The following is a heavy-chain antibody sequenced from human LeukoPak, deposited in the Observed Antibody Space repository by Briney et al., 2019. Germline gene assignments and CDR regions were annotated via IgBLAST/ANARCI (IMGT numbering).Heavy chain of an antibody. CDR3: GRDAGGAWSFDY. D-gene: IGHD2-8*02. V-gene: IGHV1-2*02. CDR1: GYAFTNYC. J-gene: IGHJ4*02. Sequence: GASLKLSCTASGYAFTNYCMPWVRQAPGQGLEWVATINPTAGGTHYAESFKGRFTMTRDTSKNTCSLEMTSLRSDDPAHYYCGRDAGGAWSFDYWGQGTRVIVSS. CDR2: INPTAGGT.